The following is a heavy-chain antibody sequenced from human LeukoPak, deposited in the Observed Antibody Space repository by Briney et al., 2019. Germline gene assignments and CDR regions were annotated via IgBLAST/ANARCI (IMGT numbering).Heavy chain of an antibody. Sequence: PSETLSLTCTVSGGSISSNSYYWSWIRQPPGKGLEWIGYIYYSGTTNYNPSLKSRVTISVDTSKNQFSLNLTSVTAADTAVYYCARGGWLPIDYWGQGTLVTVSS. J-gene: IGHJ4*02. CDR3: ARGGWLPIDY. CDR1: GGSISSNSYY. D-gene: IGHD5-18*01. CDR2: IYYSGTT. V-gene: IGHV4-61*01.